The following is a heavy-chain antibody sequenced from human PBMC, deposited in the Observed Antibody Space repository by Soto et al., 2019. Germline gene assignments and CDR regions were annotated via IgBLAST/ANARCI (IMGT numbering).Heavy chain of an antibody. CDR3: AKGSIEYRASVDH. CDR2: ISARGGSL. J-gene: IGHJ4*02. V-gene: IGHV3-23*01. Sequence: EVQLLESGGGLVQPGGSLRLACTASGFSFSSYAMVWVRQAPGKGLEWVSVISARGGSLYFADSVKGRFTISRDNSKNVLSLEMNNLRAEDTATYFCAKGSIEYRASVDHWGQGTLVRVSS. CDR1: GFSFSSYA. D-gene: IGHD5-12*01.